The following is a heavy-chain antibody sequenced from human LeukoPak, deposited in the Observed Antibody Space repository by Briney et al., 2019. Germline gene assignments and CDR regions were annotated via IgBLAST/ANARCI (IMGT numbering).Heavy chain of an antibody. CDR1: GGSISSGGYY. CDR2: IYYSGST. CDR3: ARHLGVTMVRGVIITNWFDP. D-gene: IGHD3-10*01. V-gene: IGHV4-39*01. J-gene: IGHJ5*02. Sequence: PSQTLSLTCTVSGGSISSGGYYWGWIRQPPGKGLEWIGSIYYSGSTYYNPSLKSRVTISVDTSKNQFSLKLSSVTAADTAVYYCARHLGVTMVRGVIITNWFDPWGQGTLVTVSS.